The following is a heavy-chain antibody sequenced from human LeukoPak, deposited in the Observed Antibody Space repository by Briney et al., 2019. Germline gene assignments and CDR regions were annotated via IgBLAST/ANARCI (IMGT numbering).Heavy chain of an antibody. CDR1: GGSISSYY. Sequence: SETLSLTCTVSGGSISSYYWSWIRQPAGKGLEWIGRIYTSGSTNYNPSLKSRVTMSVDTSKNQFSLKLSSVTAADTAVYYCARDVRDSSGFYLRAFDYWGQGTLVTVSS. CDR2: IYTSGST. CDR3: ARDVRDSSGFYLRAFDY. V-gene: IGHV4-4*07. J-gene: IGHJ4*02. D-gene: IGHD3-22*01.